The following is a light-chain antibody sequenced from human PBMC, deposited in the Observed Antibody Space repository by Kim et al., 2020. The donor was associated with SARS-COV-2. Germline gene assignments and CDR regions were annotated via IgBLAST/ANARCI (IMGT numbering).Light chain of an antibody. V-gene: IGKV3-20*01. CDR2: GAS. Sequence: EIVLTQSPGTLSLSPGERATLSCRASQSVSSSYLAWYQQKPGQAPRLLIYGASSRATGIPDRFSGSGSGTDFTLTISRLEPEVFAVYYCQQYGSSREYTFSQGTKLEIK. J-gene: IGKJ2*01. CDR3: QQYGSSREYT. CDR1: QSVSSSY.